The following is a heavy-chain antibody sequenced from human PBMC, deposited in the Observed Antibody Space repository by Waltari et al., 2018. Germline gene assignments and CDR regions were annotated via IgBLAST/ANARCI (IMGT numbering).Heavy chain of an antibody. J-gene: IGHJ4*02. V-gene: IGHV2-70*15. Sequence: QVTLRESGPALVKPTQTLTLTCTFPGFSLSTSGMCVSWIRQPPGKALEWLARIDWDDDTYYSTSLKTRLTISKDTSKNQVVLTMTNVDPVDTATYYCARTRITMIRGGSDYFDYWGQGTLVTVSS. CDR3: ARTRITMIRGGSDYFDY. D-gene: IGHD3-10*01. CDR1: GFSLSTSGMC. CDR2: IDWDDDT.